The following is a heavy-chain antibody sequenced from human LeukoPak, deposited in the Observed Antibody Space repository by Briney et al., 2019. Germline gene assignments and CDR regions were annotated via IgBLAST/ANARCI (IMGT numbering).Heavy chain of an antibody. V-gene: IGHV4-30-4*08. J-gene: IGHJ4*02. CDR3: ARSGVNDYGDYLFDY. CDR1: GGFISRSTYY. CDR2: IYYSGST. D-gene: IGHD4-17*01. Sequence: SETLSLTCTVSGGFISRSTYYWAWIRQPPGKGLEWIGYIYYSGSTYYNPSLKSRVTISVDTSKNQFSLKLSSVTAADTAVYYCARSGVNDYGDYLFDYWGQGTLVTVSS.